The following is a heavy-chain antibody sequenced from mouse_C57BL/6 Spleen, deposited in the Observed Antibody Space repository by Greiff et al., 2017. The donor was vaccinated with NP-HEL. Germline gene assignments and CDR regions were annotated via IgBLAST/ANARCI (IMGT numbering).Heavy chain of an antibody. CDR1: GYTFTDYE. J-gene: IGHJ3*01. Sequence: QVQLKQSGAELVRPGASVTLSYKASGYTFTDYEMHWVKQTPVHGLEWIGAIDPETGGTAYNQKFKGKAILTADKSSSTAYMELRSLTSEDSAVYYCTRSHYYGSSYFAYWGQGTLVTVSA. D-gene: IGHD1-1*01. CDR3: TRSHYYGSSYFAY. CDR2: IDPETGGT. V-gene: IGHV1-15*01.